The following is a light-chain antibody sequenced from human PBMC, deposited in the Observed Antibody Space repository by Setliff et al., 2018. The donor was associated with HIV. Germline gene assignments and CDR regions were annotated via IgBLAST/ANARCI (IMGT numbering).Light chain of an antibody. Sequence: LTQPASVSGFPGQSITISCTGSSSDVGSYNYVSWYQQHPGKAPKLMISDVSKRPSGVSNRFSGSKSGNTASLTISGLQAEDEADYHCSSYTSSSPPYVFGTGTKVTVL. CDR1: SSDVGSYNY. V-gene: IGLV2-14*03. CDR3: SSYTSSSPPYV. CDR2: DVS. J-gene: IGLJ1*01.